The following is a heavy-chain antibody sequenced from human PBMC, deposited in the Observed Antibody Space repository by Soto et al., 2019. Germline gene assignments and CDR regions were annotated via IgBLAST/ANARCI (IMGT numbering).Heavy chain of an antibody. V-gene: IGHV3-9*01. Sequence: EVQLVESGGGLVQPGRSLRLSCAASGFTFDDFAMHWVRQVPGKGLEWVSGISWDSTGIGYADSVKGRFTISRDNAKNSLYLQMNSLRSEDTALYYCAKDFHEISDGDYRYSFYGIDGWGQGTTVTVSS. CDR2: ISWDSTGI. D-gene: IGHD4-17*01. J-gene: IGHJ6*02. CDR3: AKDFHEISDGDYRYSFYGIDG. CDR1: GFTFDDFA.